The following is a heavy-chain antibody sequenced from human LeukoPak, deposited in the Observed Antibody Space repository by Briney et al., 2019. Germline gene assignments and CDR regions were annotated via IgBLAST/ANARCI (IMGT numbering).Heavy chain of an antibody. CDR1: GGSISSSSYY. J-gene: IGHJ4*02. CDR2: IYYSGST. CDR3: ARGARYSSSSGELDY. D-gene: IGHD6-6*01. Sequence: SETLSLTCTVSGGSISSSSYYWGWILQPPGKGLEWIGSIYYSGSTYYNPSLKSRVTISVDTSKNQFSLKLSSVTAADTAVYYCARGARYSSSSGELDYWGQGTLVTVSS. V-gene: IGHV4-39*01.